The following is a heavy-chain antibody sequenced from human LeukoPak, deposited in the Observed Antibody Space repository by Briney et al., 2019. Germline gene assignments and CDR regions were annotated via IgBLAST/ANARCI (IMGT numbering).Heavy chain of an antibody. V-gene: IGHV1-69*06. D-gene: IGHD3-10*01. Sequence: ASVKVSCKASGGTFSSYAISWVRQAPGQGLEWMGGIIPIFGTANYAQKFQGRVTITADKSTSTAYMELSSLRSEDTAVYYCARAPLKNYGSGSYRRGYYYYYYMDVWGKGTTVTVSS. J-gene: IGHJ6*03. CDR3: ARAPLKNYGSGSYRRGYYYYYYMDV. CDR1: GGTFSSYA. CDR2: IIPIFGTA.